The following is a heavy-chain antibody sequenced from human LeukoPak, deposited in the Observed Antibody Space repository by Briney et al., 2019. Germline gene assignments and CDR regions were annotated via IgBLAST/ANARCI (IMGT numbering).Heavy chain of an antibody. CDR2: ISGSGGST. J-gene: IGHJ3*02. V-gene: IGHV3-23*01. D-gene: IGHD6-13*01. CDR1: GFTFSSYA. CDR3: AKDKPEQLVRADAFDI. Sequence: PGGSLRLSCAASGFTFSSYAMSWVRQAPGKGLEWVSAISGSGGSTYYADSVKGRFTISTDNSKNTLYLQMNSLRAEDTAVYYCAKDKPEQLVRADAFDIWGQGTMVTASS.